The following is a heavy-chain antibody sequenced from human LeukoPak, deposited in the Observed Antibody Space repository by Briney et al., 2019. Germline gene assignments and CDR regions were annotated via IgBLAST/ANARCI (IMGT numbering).Heavy chain of an antibody. CDR3: ASLQGGNSDWLDP. CDR2: INPYNGGT. D-gene: IGHD4-23*01. Sequence: ASVKVSCKASGGTFSSYAISWVRQAPGQGLEWMGGINPYNGGTTYAQSFQGRVTLTRDTSITTVYLELTGLRSDDTAVYYCASLQGGNSDWLDPWGQGTLVTVSS. J-gene: IGHJ5*02. CDR1: GGTFSSYA. V-gene: IGHV1-2*02.